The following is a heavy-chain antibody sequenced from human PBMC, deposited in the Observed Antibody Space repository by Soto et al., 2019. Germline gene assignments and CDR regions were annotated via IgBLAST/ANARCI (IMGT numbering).Heavy chain of an antibody. CDR2: ISGSGGST. Sequence: GGSLRLSCAASGFTFSSYAMSWVRQAPGKGLEWVSAISGSGGSTYYADSVKGRFTISRDNSKNTLYLQMNSLRAEDTAVYYCANNPYKTLYCTNGVCYTVDYWGQGTLVTVSS. CDR1: GFTFSSYA. J-gene: IGHJ4*02. CDR3: ANNPYKTLYCTNGVCYTVDY. D-gene: IGHD2-8*01. V-gene: IGHV3-23*01.